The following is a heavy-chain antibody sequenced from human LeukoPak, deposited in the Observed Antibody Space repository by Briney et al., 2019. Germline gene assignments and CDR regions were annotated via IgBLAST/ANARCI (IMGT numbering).Heavy chain of an antibody. V-gene: IGHV3-23*01. D-gene: IGHD5-18*01. CDR1: GFTFSSYA. CDR2: IRGSGGST. CDR3: AKNSPRGSGYGPFDY. Sequence: RGSLTLSCAASGFTFSSYAMSWVRQAPGKGLEWVSAIRGSGGSTYYADSVKGRFTISRDNSKIRLYLQMISLRAEDTAVYYCAKNSPRGSGYGPFDYWGQGTLVTVSS. J-gene: IGHJ4*02.